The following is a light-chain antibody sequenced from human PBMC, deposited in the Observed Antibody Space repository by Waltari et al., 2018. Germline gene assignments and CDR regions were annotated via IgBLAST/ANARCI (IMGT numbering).Light chain of an antibody. CDR2: DAS. Sequence: LMTQSPATLSVSPGERATLSCRASQSVRSNLAWYQQKPGQALRLLIYDASTRAPSTPARFRGSGSGTEFALTISSLQSEDSAVYYCQQYNHWPPITFGQGTRLEIK. CDR3: QQYNHWPPIT. V-gene: IGKV3-15*01. J-gene: IGKJ5*01. CDR1: QSVRSN.